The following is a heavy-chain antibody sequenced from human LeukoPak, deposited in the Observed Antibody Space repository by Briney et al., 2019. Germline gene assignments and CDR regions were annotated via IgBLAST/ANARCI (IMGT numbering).Heavy chain of an antibody. Sequence: SVKVSCKASGGTFSSYAISWVRQAPGQGLEWMGRIIPILGIANYAQKFQGRVTITADKSTSTAYMELSSLRSEDTAVYYCASPFWSGNNWFDPWGQGTLVTVSS. CDR1: GGTFSSYA. V-gene: IGHV1-69*04. CDR3: ASPFWSGNNWFDP. CDR2: IIPILGIA. D-gene: IGHD3-3*01. J-gene: IGHJ5*02.